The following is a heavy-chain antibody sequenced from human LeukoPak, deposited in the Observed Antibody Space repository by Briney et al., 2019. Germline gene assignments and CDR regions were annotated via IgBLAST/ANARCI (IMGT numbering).Heavy chain of an antibody. Sequence: GGSLRLSCAASGFTFSSYWMHWDRQAPGKGLVWVSRINSDGSSTSYADSVKGRFTISRDNAKNTLYLQMNSLRAEDTAVYYCARGFWSAVPMDVWGKGTTVTVSS. J-gene: IGHJ6*04. V-gene: IGHV3-74*01. D-gene: IGHD3-3*01. CDR1: GFTFSSYW. CDR3: ARGFWSAVPMDV. CDR2: INSDGSST.